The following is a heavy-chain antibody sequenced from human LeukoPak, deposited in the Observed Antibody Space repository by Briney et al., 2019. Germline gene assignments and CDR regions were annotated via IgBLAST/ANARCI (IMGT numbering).Heavy chain of an antibody. D-gene: IGHD2-2*01. V-gene: IGHV3-66*03. CDR3: ARGEYQLPQGN. CDR1: GFTVSSNY. CDR2: IYSCGST. J-gene: IGHJ4*02. Sequence: PGGSLRLSCAASGFTVSSNYMSWVRQAPGKGLEWVSVIYSCGSTYYADSVKGRFTISRDNSKNTLYLQMISLRAEDTAVYYCARGEYQLPQGNWGQGTLVTVSS.